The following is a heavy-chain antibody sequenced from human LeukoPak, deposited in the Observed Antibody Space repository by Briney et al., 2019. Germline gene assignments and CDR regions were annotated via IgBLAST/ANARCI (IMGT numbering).Heavy chain of an antibody. V-gene: IGHV3-7*01. CDR1: GFTFSSYW. CDR2: IKQDGSEK. Sequence: GGSLRLSCAASGFTFSSYWMSWVRQAPGKGLEWLSNIKQDGSEKYYVDSVKGRFTISRDNAKNSLYLQMNSLRAEDTAVYYCARDETYYYDSSGYYFDYWGQGTLVTVSS. J-gene: IGHJ4*02. CDR3: ARDETYYYDSSGYYFDY. D-gene: IGHD3-22*01.